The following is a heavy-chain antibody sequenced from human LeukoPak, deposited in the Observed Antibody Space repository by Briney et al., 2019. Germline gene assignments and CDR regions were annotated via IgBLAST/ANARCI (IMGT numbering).Heavy chain of an antibody. D-gene: IGHD3-3*02. CDR3: ARGIRGLGGAFYLDL. CDR2: ISTYNGIT. V-gene: IGHV1-18*01. J-gene: IGHJ4*02. Sequence: ASVNVSCKASGYTSNSHGIGWLRQAPGQGFEWMAWISTYNGITKVVENLRGRVTLTTDTSTTTAYMDLRSLTSDDTAVYYCARGIRGLGGAFYLDLWGQGTLVTVSS. CDR1: GYTSNSHG.